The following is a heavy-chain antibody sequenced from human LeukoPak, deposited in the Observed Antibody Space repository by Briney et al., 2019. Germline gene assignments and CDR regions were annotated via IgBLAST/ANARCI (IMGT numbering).Heavy chain of an antibody. CDR2: IKSDGITT. J-gene: IGHJ2*01. CDR1: GFTFSSHW. Sequence: GGSLRLSCAASGFTFSSHWMHWVRQAPGKGLVWVSRIKSDGITTNYADFVRGRFTISRDNAKNTLYLQINSLRAEDTAVYYCARDYFSRAALLGYFDLWGRGALVTVSS. CDR3: ARDYFSRAALLGYFDL. V-gene: IGHV3-74*01. D-gene: IGHD2-15*01.